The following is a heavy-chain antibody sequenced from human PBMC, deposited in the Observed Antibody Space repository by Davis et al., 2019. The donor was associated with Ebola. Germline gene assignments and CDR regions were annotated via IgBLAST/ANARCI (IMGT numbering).Heavy chain of an antibody. CDR3: ARGGRYSGYAVYYYYYDMDV. J-gene: IGHJ6*02. D-gene: IGHD5-12*01. CDR2: IYYSGST. V-gene: IGHV4-59*08. Sequence: SETLSLTCTVSGASINSYYWNWIRQPPGKGLEWIGYIYYSGSTNYNPSLKSRVTISVDTSRTQFSLKLSSVTAADTAVYYCARGGRYSGYAVYYYYYDMDVWGQGTTVTVSS. CDR1: GASINSYY.